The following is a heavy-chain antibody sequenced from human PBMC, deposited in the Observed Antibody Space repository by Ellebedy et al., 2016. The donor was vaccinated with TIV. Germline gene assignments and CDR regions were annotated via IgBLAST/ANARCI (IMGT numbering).Heavy chain of an antibody. CDR2: ISYDGSNK. V-gene: IGHV3-30-3*01. CDR1: GFTFSSYA. Sequence: GESLKIPCAASGFTFSSYAMHCVRQAPGKGLEWAAVISYDGSNKYYADSVKGRFTISRDNSKNTLYLQMNSLRAEDTAVYYCARESRHTATNDYWGQGTLVTVSS. CDR3: ARESRHTATNDY. J-gene: IGHJ4*02. D-gene: IGHD5-18*01.